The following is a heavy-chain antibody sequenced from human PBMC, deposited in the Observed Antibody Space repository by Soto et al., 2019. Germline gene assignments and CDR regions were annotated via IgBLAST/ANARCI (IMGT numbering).Heavy chain of an antibody. D-gene: IGHD3-22*01. V-gene: IGHV4-39*01. CDR3: ARHTPYYYDSSGYPYYFDY. Sequence: SETLSLTCTVSGGSISSSSYYWGWIRQPPGKGLEWIGSIYYSGSTYYNPSLKSRVTISVDTSKNQFSLKLSSVTAADTAVYYCARHTPYYYDSSGYPYYFDYWSQGTLVTVSS. CDR1: GGSISSSSYY. J-gene: IGHJ4*02. CDR2: IYYSGST.